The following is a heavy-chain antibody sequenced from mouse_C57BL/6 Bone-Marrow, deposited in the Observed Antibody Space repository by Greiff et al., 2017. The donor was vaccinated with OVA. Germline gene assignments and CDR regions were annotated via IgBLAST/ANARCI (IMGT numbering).Heavy chain of an antibody. J-gene: IGHJ3*01. CDR3: ARPYYGSSYLFAY. Sequence: VQLKESGPELVKPGASVKISCKASGYSFTDYNMNWVKQSNGKSLEWIGVINPNYGTTSYNQKFKGKATLTVDQSSSTAYMQLNSLTSEDSAIYYCARPYYGSSYLFAYWGQGTLVTVSA. CDR1: GYSFTDYN. V-gene: IGHV1-39*01. D-gene: IGHD1-1*01. CDR2: INPNYGTT.